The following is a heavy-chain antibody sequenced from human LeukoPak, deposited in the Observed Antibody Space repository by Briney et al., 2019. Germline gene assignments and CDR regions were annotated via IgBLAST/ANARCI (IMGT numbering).Heavy chain of an antibody. J-gene: IGHJ4*02. CDR3: ARSSIVGATDYFDY. Sequence: SETLSLTCTVSGGSISSYYWSWIRQPPGKGLEWIGYIYYSGSTNYNPSLKSRVTISVDTSKNQFSLKLSSVTAADTAVYYCARSSIVGATDYFDYWGQGTLVTVSS. D-gene: IGHD1-26*01. CDR2: IYYSGST. CDR1: GGSISSYY. V-gene: IGHV4-59*01.